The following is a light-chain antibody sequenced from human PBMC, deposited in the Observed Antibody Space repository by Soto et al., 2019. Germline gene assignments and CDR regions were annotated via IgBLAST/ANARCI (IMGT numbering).Light chain of an antibody. CDR1: HNELCGYNY. Sequence: VLTHPVSLSGSHRHALPLFPTETHNELCGYNYVSWYQHHPGKAPKLIIYDVTNRPSGVSNPFSGSKSGNTASLTISGLQPEDEADYYCSSYTTSNTRQIVFGTGTKVTVL. CDR2: DVT. J-gene: IGLJ1*01. CDR3: SSYTTSNTRQIV. V-gene: IGLV2-14*03.